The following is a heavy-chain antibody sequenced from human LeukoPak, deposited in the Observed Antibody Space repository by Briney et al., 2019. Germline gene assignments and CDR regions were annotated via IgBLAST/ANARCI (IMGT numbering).Heavy chain of an antibody. CDR2: IYHSGST. J-gene: IGHJ4*02. D-gene: IGHD4-11*01. Sequence: KSSETLSLTCAVSGHSISSGYYWGWIRQPPGKGLEWIGSIYHSGSTYYNPSLKSRVTISVDTSKNQFSLKLSSVTAADTAVYYCARLMGTTNYFDYWGQGTLVTVSS. CDR3: ARLMGTTNYFDY. CDR1: GHSISSGYY. V-gene: IGHV4-38-2*01.